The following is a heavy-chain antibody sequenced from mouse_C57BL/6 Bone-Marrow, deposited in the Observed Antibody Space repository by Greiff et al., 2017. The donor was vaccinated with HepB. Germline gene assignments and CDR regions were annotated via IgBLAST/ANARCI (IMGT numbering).Heavy chain of an antibody. V-gene: IGHV5-9*01. J-gene: IGHJ1*03. CDR2: ISGGGGNT. CDR3: ARLATLYWYFDV. CDR1: GFTFSSYT. Sequence: EVKLMESGGGLVKPGGSLKLSCAASGFTFSSYTMSWVRQTPEKRLEWVATISGGGGNTYYPDSVKGRFTISRDNAKNTLYLQMSSLRSEDTALYYCARLATLYWYFDVWGTGTTVTVSS. D-gene: IGHD1-1*01.